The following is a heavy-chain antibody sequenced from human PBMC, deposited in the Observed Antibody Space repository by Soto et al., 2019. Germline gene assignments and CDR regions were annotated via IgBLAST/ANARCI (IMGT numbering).Heavy chain of an antibody. D-gene: IGHD4-17*01. Sequence: SETLSLTCAVSGYSISSGYYWGWIRQPPGKGLEWIGSIYHSGSTYYNPSLKSRVTISVDTSKNQFSLKLSSVTAADTAVYYCAREVGGAHIDYWGQGTLVTVS. J-gene: IGHJ4*02. V-gene: IGHV4-38-2*02. CDR3: AREVGGAHIDY. CDR1: GYSISSGYY. CDR2: IYHSGST.